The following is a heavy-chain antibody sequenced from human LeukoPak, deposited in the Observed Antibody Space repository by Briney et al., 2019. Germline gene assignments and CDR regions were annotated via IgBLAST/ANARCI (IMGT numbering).Heavy chain of an antibody. J-gene: IGHJ3*02. CDR2: INPKSGGT. CDR1: GYTFTGYY. CDR3: ARGGDFYDSSGYYDDAFDI. Sequence: ASVKVSCKASGYTFTGYYLHWVRQAPGPGREWIGWINPKSGGTNYAQKFQGRVTMTRDTSISTAYMELTRLRSDDTAVYYCARGGDFYDSSGYYDDAFDIWGRGTMVTVSS. V-gene: IGHV1-2*02. D-gene: IGHD3-22*01.